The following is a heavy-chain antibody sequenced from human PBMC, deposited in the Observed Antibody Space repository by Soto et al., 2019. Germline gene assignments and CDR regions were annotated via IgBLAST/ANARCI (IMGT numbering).Heavy chain of an antibody. J-gene: IGHJ5*02. D-gene: IGHD6-6*01. Sequence: PSETLSLTCAVYGGSFSGYYWSWIRQPPGKGLEWIGEINHSGSTNYNPSLKSRVTISVDTSKNQFSLKLSSVTAADTAVYYCARGYRIAARPYNWFDPWGQGTLVTVSS. CDR1: GGSFSGYY. CDR3: ARGYRIAARPYNWFDP. CDR2: INHSGST. V-gene: IGHV4-34*01.